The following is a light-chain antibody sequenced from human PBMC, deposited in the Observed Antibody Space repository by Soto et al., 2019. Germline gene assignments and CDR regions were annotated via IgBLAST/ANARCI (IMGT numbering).Light chain of an antibody. CDR3: HSYAGDNYL. V-gene: IGLV2-8*01. CDR2: EVT. J-gene: IGLJ2*01. Sequence: QSVLTQPPSASGSPGQSVTISCTGTTSDIGDFNYVSWYQQHPGKAPKLIIYEVTKRPSGVPDRFSGSKSGNTASLTVSGLQAEDEADYYCHSYAGDNYLFGGGTKLTVL. CDR1: TSDIGDFNY.